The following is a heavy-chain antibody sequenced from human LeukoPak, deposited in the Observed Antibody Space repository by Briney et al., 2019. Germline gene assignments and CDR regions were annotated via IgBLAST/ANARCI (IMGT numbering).Heavy chain of an antibody. CDR2: IYTSGST. Sequence: SETLSLTCTVSGGSISSGSYYWSWIRQPAGKGLEWIGRIYTSGSTNYNPSLKSRVTISVDTSKNQFSLKLSSVTAADTAVYYCAREYYYDSSGSVYIDLWGRGTLVTVSS. CDR3: AREYYYDSSGSVYIDL. J-gene: IGHJ2*01. V-gene: IGHV4-61*02. CDR1: GGSISSGSYY. D-gene: IGHD3-22*01.